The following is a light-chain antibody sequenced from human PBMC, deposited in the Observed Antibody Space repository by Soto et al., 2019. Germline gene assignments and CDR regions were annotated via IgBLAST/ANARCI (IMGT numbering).Light chain of an antibody. CDR3: QQYGSSPPFT. J-gene: IGKJ3*01. CDR2: GAS. CDR1: QSINNW. V-gene: IGKV1-5*01. Sequence: DIQMTQSPSTLSASVGDRVTITCRASQSINNWLAWYQQKPGKAPKLLIYGASSRATGIPDRFSGSGSGTDFTLTISRLEPEDFAVYYCQQYGSSPPFTFGPGTKVDIK.